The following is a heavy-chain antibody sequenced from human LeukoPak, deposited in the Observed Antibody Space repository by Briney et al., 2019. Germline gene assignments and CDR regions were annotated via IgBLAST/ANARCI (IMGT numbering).Heavy chain of an antibody. CDR1: GFTVSTNY. D-gene: IGHD3-22*01. V-gene: IGHV3-53*01. Sequence: GGSRRLSCAASGFTVSTNYMSWVRQAPGKGLEWVSVIFRDDTTYYADSVKGRFTISRDNSKNTLYLQMSSLRAEDTAVYYCARAAYDSGSYIVNHDYWGQGTLVTVSS. CDR3: ARAAYDSGSYIVNHDY. CDR2: IFRDDTT. J-gene: IGHJ4*02.